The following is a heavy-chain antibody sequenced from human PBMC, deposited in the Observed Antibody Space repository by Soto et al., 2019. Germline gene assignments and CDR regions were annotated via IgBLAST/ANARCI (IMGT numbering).Heavy chain of an antibody. D-gene: IGHD3-10*01. J-gene: IGHJ6*03. V-gene: IGHV4-59*01. CDR3: AREDRGFGDKEYYYYMDV. CDR2: IYSSGNT. Sequence: SETLSLTCTVSGGYISSYYWNWIRQPPGKGLEWIGSIYSSGNTNYSPSLKSRVTMSVDTSKKQFSLKLSSVTAADTAVYYCAREDRGFGDKEYYYYMDVWGKGATVTVSS. CDR1: GGYISSYY.